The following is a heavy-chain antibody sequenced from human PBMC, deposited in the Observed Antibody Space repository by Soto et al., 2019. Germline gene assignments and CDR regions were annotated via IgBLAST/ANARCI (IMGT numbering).Heavy chain of an antibody. CDR2: ISSSSSYI. CDR1: GFTFSSYS. V-gene: IGHV3-21*01. J-gene: IGHJ4*02. CDR3: ARESVGAMENFDY. Sequence: VGSLRLSCAASGFTFSSYSMNWVRQAPGKGLEWVSSISSSSSYIYYADSVKGRFTISRDNAKNSLYLQMNSLRAEDTAVYYCARESVGAMENFDYWGQGTLVTVSS. D-gene: IGHD5-18*01.